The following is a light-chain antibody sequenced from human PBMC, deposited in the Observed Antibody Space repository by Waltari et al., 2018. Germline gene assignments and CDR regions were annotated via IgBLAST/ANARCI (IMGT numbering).Light chain of an antibody. CDR1: EGISTY. V-gene: IGKV1-9*01. Sequence: DIQLTQSPVFLSASVGDRGTITGRASEGISTYLAWYQKKPGKAPTVLIHAASTLQSGVPARFSGSGSGTEFTLTISSLQPEDFATYYCQQLNSYPLTFGGGTKVEI. CDR2: AAS. J-gene: IGKJ4*01. CDR3: QQLNSYPLT.